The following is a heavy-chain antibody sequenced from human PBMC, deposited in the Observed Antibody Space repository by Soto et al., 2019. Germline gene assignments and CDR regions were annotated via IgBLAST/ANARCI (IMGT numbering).Heavy chain of an antibody. Sequence: PGGSLRLSCAASGFTFSSYAMHWVRQAPGKGLEWVAVISYDGSNKYYADSVKGRFTISRDNAKNSLYLQMNGLRAEDTAVYYCARGIAVAGDAFDIWGQGTMVTVSS. CDR3: ARGIAVAGDAFDI. CDR1: GFTFSSYA. CDR2: ISYDGSNK. J-gene: IGHJ3*02. V-gene: IGHV3-30-3*01. D-gene: IGHD6-19*01.